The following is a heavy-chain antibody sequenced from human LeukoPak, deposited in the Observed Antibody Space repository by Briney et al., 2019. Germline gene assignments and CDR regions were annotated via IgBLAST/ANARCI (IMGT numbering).Heavy chain of an antibody. V-gene: IGHV1-8*01. J-gene: IGHJ4*02. CDR3: ARAGYYDFWSGYYNFDY. CDR1: GYTFTSYD. CDR2: MNPNSGNT. D-gene: IGHD3-3*01. Sequence: PSVKVSCKASGYTFTSYDINWVRQATGQGLEWMGWMNPNSGNTGYAQKFQGRVTMTRNTSISTAYMELSSLRSEDTAVYYCARAGYYDFWSGYYNFDYWGQGTLVTVSS.